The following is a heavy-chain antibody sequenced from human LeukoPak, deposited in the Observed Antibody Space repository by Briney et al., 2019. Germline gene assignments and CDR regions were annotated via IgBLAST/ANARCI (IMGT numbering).Heavy chain of an antibody. Sequence: PSETLSLTCAVYSGSFRDYYWSWIRQPPGGGLEWIGEINHGGNTNYNPSLKSRFTMSVDTSKNQFSLKLSSVTAADTAAYYCARQFCSSTSCYFDYWGQGTLVTVSS. J-gene: IGHJ4*02. CDR1: SGSFRDYY. CDR2: INHGGNT. CDR3: ARQFCSSTSCYFDY. D-gene: IGHD2-2*01. V-gene: IGHV4-34*01.